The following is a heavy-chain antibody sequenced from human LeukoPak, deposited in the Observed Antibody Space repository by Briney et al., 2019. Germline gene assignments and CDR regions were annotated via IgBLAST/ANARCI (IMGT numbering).Heavy chain of an antibody. V-gene: IGHV4-59*01. CDR2: IYYSGST. J-gene: IGHJ6*03. Sequence: SETLSLTCTVSGGSISSYYWSWIRQPPGKGLEWIGYIYYSGSTNYNPSLKSRVTISVDTSKNHFSLKLSSVTAADTAVYYCARTGYCSSTSCYTASRPYYYYYMDVWGKGTTDSVSS. CDR3: ARTGYCSSTSCYTASRPYYYYYMDV. CDR1: GGSISSYY. D-gene: IGHD2-2*02.